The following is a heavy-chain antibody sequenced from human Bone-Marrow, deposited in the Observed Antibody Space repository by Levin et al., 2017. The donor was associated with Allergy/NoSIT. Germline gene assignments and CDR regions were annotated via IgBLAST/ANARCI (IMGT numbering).Heavy chain of an antibody. CDR2: ISGSSATI. CDR3: AKDLTAATNYPFDY. Sequence: GGSLRLSCVASGFTFSSYSMSWVRQAPGKGLEGVSTISGSSATISYADSVKGRFTISRDNSKNPLFLQINRLRAEDTAVYYCAKDLTAATNYPFDYWGQGTLVTVSS. V-gene: IGHV3-23*01. CDR1: GFTFSSYS. J-gene: IGHJ4*02. D-gene: IGHD2-15*01.